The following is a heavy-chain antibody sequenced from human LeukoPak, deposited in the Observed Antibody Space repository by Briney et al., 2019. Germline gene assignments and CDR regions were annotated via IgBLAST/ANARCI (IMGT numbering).Heavy chain of an antibody. CDR1: GFTFSNYA. CDR3: AKHGSSSWYRVGFDP. Sequence: GGSLRLSCAASGFTFSNYAMRWVRQAPGKGLEWVSGISGSGDSTYYADSVKGRFTISRDNSKNTLYLQMNSLRAEDTAVYYCAKHGSSSWYRVGFDPWGQGTLVTVSS. D-gene: IGHD6-13*01. J-gene: IGHJ5*02. CDR2: ISGSGDST. V-gene: IGHV3-23*01.